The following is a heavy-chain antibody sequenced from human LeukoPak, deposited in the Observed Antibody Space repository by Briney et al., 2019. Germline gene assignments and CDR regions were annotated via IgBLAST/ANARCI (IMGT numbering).Heavy chain of an antibody. CDR1: GFTFSNYW. CDR2: IKQDGSEK. Sequence: PGGSLRLSCVVSGFTFSNYWMSWVRQAPGKGLEWVANIKQDGSEKNYVDSVKGRFTISRDNAENSLFLQLDSLRAEDTAVYYCASTQTFDYWGQGTLVTVSS. CDR3: ASTQTFDY. J-gene: IGHJ4*02. V-gene: IGHV3-7*03. D-gene: IGHD2-15*01.